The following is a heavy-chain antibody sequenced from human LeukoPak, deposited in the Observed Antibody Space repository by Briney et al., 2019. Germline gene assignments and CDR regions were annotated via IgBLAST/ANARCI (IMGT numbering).Heavy chain of an antibody. D-gene: IGHD4-17*01. CDR3: ARDGTTVTTGNAFDI. J-gene: IGHJ3*02. CDR1: GFTFSSYW. V-gene: IGHV3-7*03. CDR2: IKQDGSEK. Sequence: GGSPRLSCAASGFTFSSYWMSWVRQAPGKGLEWVANIKQDGSEKYYVDSVKGRFTISRDNAKNSLYLQMNSLRAEDTAVYYCARDGTTVTTGNAFDIWGQGTMVTVSS.